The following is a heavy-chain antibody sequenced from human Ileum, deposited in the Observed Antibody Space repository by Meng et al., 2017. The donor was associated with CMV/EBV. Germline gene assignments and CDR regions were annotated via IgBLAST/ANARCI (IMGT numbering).Heavy chain of an antibody. D-gene: IGHD3-10*01. CDR3: RVGHYSDF. J-gene: IGHJ4*02. Sequence: QVVESGGGLCQPVGSLRLACAASGVTFNNFWMSWVRQAPGKGLEWVANIKNDGSEIYYADSVKGRFTISRDNAKNLLYLQMNSLRAEDTAVYYCRVGHYSDFWGQGTLVTVSS. V-gene: IGHV3-7*01. CDR2: IKNDGSEI. CDR1: GVTFNNFW.